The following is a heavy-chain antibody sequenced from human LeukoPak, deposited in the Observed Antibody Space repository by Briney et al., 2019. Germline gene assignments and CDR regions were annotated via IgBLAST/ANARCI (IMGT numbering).Heavy chain of an antibody. V-gene: IGHV3-23*01. J-gene: IGHJ4*02. D-gene: IGHD3-22*01. CDR1: GITLSNYG. Sequence: TGGSLRLSCAVSGITLSNYGMSWVRQAPGKGLEWVAGISGSGGGTNYADSVKGRFTISRDNARSTLYLQMNSLRVEDTAAYFCAKRGVVIRVILVGFHKEAYYFDSWGQGALVTVSS. CDR2: ISGSGGGT. CDR3: AKRGVVIRVILVGFHKEAYYFDS.